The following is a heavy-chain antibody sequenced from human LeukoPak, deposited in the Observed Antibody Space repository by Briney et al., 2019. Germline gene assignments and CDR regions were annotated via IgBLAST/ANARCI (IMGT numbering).Heavy chain of an antibody. Sequence: GGFLRLSCAASGFAFSSYSMNWVRQAPGKGLEWVLYISSSSSTIYYADSVKGRFIISRDNAKNSLYLQMNSLRAEDTAVYYCARDWNDFWSGYSLGPFDYWGQGTLVTVSS. CDR3: ARDWNDFWSGYSLGPFDY. CDR1: GFAFSSYS. D-gene: IGHD3-3*01. V-gene: IGHV3-48*01. J-gene: IGHJ4*02. CDR2: ISSSSSTI.